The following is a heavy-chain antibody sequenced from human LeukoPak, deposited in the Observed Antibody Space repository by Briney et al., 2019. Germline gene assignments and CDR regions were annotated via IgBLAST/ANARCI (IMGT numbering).Heavy chain of an antibody. V-gene: IGHV4-39*01. J-gene: IGHJ4*02. CDR3: AKRRERGYAFDS. Sequence: SETLSLTCPCTGYFNSRCVYYAGGIRQPPGKGLEWIGSFYYSGSLYYNPSLKSRVTISVDTSKNQFSLKLSSVSAADTAVYYCAKRRERGYAFDSCGQGTLVTVSS. CDR2: FYYSGSL. CDR1: GYFNSRCVYY. D-gene: IGHD5-12*01.